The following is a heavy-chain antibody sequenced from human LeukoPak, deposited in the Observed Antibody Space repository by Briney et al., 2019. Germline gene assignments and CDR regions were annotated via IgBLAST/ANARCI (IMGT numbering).Heavy chain of an antibody. J-gene: IGHJ6*03. D-gene: IGHD3-22*01. CDR2: IYTSGST. V-gene: IGHV4-61*02. CDR1: GGSISSGSYY. CDR3: ARGLYYYDSSGSPPYYYYYMDV. Sequence: SETLSLTCTVSGGSISSGSYYWSWIRQPAGRGLEWIGRIYTSGSTNYNPSLKSRVTISVGTSKNQFSLKLSSVTAADTAVYYCARGLYYYDSSGSPPYYYYYMDVWGKGTTVTVSS.